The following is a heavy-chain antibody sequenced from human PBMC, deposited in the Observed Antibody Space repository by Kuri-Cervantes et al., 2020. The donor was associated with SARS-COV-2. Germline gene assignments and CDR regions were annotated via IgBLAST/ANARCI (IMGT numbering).Heavy chain of an antibody. CDR1: AGSISSYY. V-gene: IGHV4-4*07. CDR2: IYTSGST. CDR3: ARDTYYDILTGYSPLGFDP. J-gene: IGHJ5*02. D-gene: IGHD3-9*01. Sequence: GSLRLSCTVSAGSISSYYWSWIRQPAGKGLEWIGRIYTSGSTNYNPSIKSRVTMSVDTSKNQFSLKLSSVTAADTAVYYCARDTYYDILTGYSPLGFDPWGQGTPVTVSS.